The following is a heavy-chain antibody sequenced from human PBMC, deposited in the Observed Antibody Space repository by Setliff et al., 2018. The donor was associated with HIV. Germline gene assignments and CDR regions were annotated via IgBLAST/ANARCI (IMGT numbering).Heavy chain of an antibody. CDR1: GGTFSTYT. Sequence: SVKVSCKASGGTFSTYTINWVRQAPGQGLEWMGGIIPIFYTATYAQKFQGRVTITVDKSTSTAYMELSSLRSEDTAVYYCVNDEITGTTYYDYWGQGTLVTVSS. CDR3: VNDEITGTTYYDY. CDR2: IIPIFYTA. D-gene: IGHD1-7*01. J-gene: IGHJ4*02. V-gene: IGHV1-69*06.